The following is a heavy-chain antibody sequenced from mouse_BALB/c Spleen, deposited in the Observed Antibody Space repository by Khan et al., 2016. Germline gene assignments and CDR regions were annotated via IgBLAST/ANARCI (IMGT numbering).Heavy chain of an antibody. V-gene: IGHV4-2*02. CDR3: ARCGNYNAMDY. J-gene: IGHJ4*01. CDR1: GFDFSRYW. D-gene: IGHD2-1*01. CDR2: INPGSSTI. Sequence: EVKLLESGGGLVQPGGSLNLSCAASGFDFSRYWMSWARQAPGKGQEWIGEINPGSSTINYTPSLKDKFIISRDNAKNTLYLQMSKVRSEDTALYYCARCGNYNAMDYWGQGTSVTVSS.